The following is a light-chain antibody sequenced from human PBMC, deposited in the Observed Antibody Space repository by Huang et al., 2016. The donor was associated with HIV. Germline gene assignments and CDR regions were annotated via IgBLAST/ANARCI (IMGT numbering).Light chain of an antibody. V-gene: IGKV3-11*01. Sequence: EIVLTQSPATLSLSPGERATLSCRASQSVGNSLAWYKHKPGQTPRLLIYHAADRASGIPARFGGSGSGADFTLTISSLEPEDFAVYYCQQGTTFGPGTRVDIK. CDR1: QSVGNS. J-gene: IGKJ3*01. CDR2: HAA. CDR3: QQGTT.